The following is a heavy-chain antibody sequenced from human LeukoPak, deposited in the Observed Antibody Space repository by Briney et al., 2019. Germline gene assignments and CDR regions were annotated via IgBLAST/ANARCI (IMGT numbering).Heavy chain of an antibody. CDR3: QREGFDY. V-gene: IGHV3-30*02. J-gene: IGHJ4*02. Sequence: GGSLRLSCAASGFTFSSYGMHWVRQAPGKGLEWVAFIRYDGSNKYYADSVKGRFTISRDNSKNTLYLQMNSLRAEDTAVYYAQREGFDYWGQGTLVTVSS. CDR2: IRYDGSNK. CDR1: GFTFSSYG. D-gene: IGHD6-25*01.